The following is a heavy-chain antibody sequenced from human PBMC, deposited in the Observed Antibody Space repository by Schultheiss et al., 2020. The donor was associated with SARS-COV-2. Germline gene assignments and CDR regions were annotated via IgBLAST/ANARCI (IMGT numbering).Heavy chain of an antibody. V-gene: IGHV3-74*01. CDR3: ARESKDVLVAPRLDY. D-gene: IGHD2-15*01. CDR1: GFTFSTHW. J-gene: IGHJ4*02. CDR2: INEDGSTT. Sequence: GESLKISCGASGFTFSTHWMHWVRQAPGKGLVWVSRINEDGSTTTYADSVKGRFTISRDNAKNSLYLQMDSLRAEDTAFYYCARESKDVLVAPRLDYWGQGTLLTVSS.